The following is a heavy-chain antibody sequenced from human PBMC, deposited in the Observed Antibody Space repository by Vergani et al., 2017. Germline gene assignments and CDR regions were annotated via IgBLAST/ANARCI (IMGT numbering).Heavy chain of an antibody. Sequence: QVQLQESGPGLVKPSGTLSLTCAVSGGSISSYYWGWIRQPPGKGLEWIGSIYYSGSTYYNPSLKSRVTISVDTSKNQFSLKLSSVTAADTAVYYCARDRQWLVQGAFDIWGQGTMVTVSS. D-gene: IGHD6-19*01. CDR1: GGSISSYY. CDR3: ARDRQWLVQGAFDI. CDR2: IYYSGST. V-gene: IGHV4-39*07. J-gene: IGHJ3*02.